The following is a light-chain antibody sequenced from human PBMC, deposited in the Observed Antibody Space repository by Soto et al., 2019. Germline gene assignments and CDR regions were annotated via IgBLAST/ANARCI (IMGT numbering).Light chain of an antibody. CDR1: QSVTGSY. CDR2: GAS. Sequence: LAQSPGPLSLSTGARASRSCRASQSVTGSYLAWYQQPPRQAPRLLIYGASTRATGIPARFSGSGSGTEFTLTISSLQSEDFAVYYGQQYNNRPRPFRQGTQV. V-gene: IGKV3-15*01. J-gene: IGKJ1*01. CDR3: QQYNNRPRP.